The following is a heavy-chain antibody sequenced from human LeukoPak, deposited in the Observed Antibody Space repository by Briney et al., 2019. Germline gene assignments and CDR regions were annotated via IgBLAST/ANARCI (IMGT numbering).Heavy chain of an antibody. V-gene: IGHV4-59*12. CDR2: IYYSGST. CDR3: ARGPPKIRRPNSSGWYSVFDY. CDR1: GGSISSYY. D-gene: IGHD6-19*01. Sequence: NPSETLSLTCTVSGGSISSYYWSWIRQPPGKGLEWIGYIYYSGSTNYNPSLKSRVTISVDTSKNQFSLKLSSVTAADTAVYYCARGPPKIRRPNSSGWYSVFDYWGQGTLVTVSS. J-gene: IGHJ4*02.